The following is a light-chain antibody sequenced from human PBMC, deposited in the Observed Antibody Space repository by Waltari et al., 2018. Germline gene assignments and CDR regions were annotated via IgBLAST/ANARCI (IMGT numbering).Light chain of an antibody. J-gene: IGLJ2*01. CDR2: DVS. CDR3: CSYAGSSTHVL. CDR1: ISDVGGYNY. Sequence: QSALTQPASVSGSPGQSITISCTGTISDVGGYNYVSWYQQYPGKAPKLMIYDVSKRPSWGSNRFSGSKSGNTASLTIAGLQADDEADYYCCSYAGSSTHVLFGGGTKLTVL. V-gene: IGLV2-23*02.